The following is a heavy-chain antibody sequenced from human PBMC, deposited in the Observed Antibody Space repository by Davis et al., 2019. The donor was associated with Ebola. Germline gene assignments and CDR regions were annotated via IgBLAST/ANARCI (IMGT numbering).Heavy chain of an antibody. D-gene: IGHD3-10*01. CDR1: GGSLSGYS. V-gene: IGHV4-34*01. J-gene: IGHJ4*02. Sequence: SETLSLTCNVSGGSLSGYSWSWIRQSPGKGLEWIGEFAHSGSSNYNPSPKSRVTISIDTSKKQISLNLTSVTAADTAVYYCARGQSGSDYSLWQYWGQGTLVTVSS. CDR3: ARGQSGSDYSLWQY. CDR2: FAHSGSS.